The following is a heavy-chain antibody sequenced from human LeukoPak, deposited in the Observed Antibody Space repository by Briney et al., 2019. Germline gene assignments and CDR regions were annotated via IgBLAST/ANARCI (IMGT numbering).Heavy chain of an antibody. J-gene: IGHJ5*02. CDR3: GVPTATTEANWFDP. CDR1: GGSFSSGSYY. Sequence: SETLSLTCTVSGGSFSSGSYYWSWIRQPPGKGLEWIGYIYYSGSTNYNPSLKSRVTISVDTSKNQFSLQLNSVTPEDTAVYARGVPTATTEANWFDPWGQGTLVTVSS. CDR2: IYYSGST. D-gene: IGHD1-7*01. V-gene: IGHV4-61*01.